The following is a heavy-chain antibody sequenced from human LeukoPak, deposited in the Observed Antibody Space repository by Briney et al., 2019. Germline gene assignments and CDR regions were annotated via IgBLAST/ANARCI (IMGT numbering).Heavy chain of an antibody. Sequence: GGSLRLSCAASGFTFSSYWMSWVRQAPGKGLEWVANIKQEGSERYYVDSVMGRFTISRDNAKNSLYLQMNSLRAEDTAVYYCAKEPTGYSSGWYYFDYWGQGTLVTVSS. CDR1: GFTFSSYW. J-gene: IGHJ4*02. CDR3: AKEPTGYSSGWYYFDY. V-gene: IGHV3-7*03. D-gene: IGHD6-19*01. CDR2: IKQEGSER.